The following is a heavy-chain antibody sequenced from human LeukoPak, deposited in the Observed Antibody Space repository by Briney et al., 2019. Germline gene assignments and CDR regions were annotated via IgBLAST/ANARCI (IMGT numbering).Heavy chain of an antibody. CDR1: GYTFTSYG. V-gene: IGHV1-18*01. CDR2: ISAYNGNT. D-gene: IGHD1-1*01. Sequence: ASVKVSCKASGYTFTSYGISWVRQAPGQGLEWMGWISAYNGNTNYAQKLQGRVTMTTDTSTSTAYMAMRSLRSDDTAVYYCAREKTGLVIRDAFDIWGQGTVVTVSS. CDR3: AREKTGLVIRDAFDI. J-gene: IGHJ3*02.